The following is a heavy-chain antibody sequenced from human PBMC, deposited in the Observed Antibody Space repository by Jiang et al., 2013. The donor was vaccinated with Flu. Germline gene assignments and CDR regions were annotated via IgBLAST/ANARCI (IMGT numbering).Heavy chain of an antibody. J-gene: IGHJ4*02. D-gene: IGHD2-8*02. Sequence: VQSGSELKKPGASVKLSCKASGYTFTNYAMSWVRQAPGQGLEWMGWINTNTGKPTFAQGFTGRFVFSLDTSVSTAYLQISSLEAEDTTVYYCARDRRACTGDTCYTDFDYWVQGTRGHRLL. CDR1: GYTFTNYA. CDR2: INTNTGKP. V-gene: IGHV7-4-1*02. CDR3: ARDRRACTGDTCYTDFDY.